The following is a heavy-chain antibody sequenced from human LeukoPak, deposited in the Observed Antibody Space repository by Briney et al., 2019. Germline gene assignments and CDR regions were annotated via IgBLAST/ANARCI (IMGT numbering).Heavy chain of an antibody. CDR3: ARENSYARAWSPFDF. CDR2: IKQDGSLY. D-gene: IGHD2-2*01. Sequence: PGGSLRLSCAASGFTFTNYWMTWVRLAPGKGLEWVANIKQDGSLYFYVGSVKGRFTISRDNAKNSVYLQMNSLRDEDTAVYYCARENSYARAWSPFDFWGQGALVTVSS. J-gene: IGHJ4*02. CDR1: GFTFTNYW. V-gene: IGHV3-7*01.